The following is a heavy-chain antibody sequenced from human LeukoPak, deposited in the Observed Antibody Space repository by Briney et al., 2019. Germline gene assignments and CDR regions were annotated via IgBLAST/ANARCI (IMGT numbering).Heavy chain of an antibody. CDR2: ISSSSSYI. J-gene: IGHJ3*02. CDR3: ARPLTRGGRAFDI. Sequence: GGSLRLSCAASGFTFSSYSMNWVRQAPGKGLEWVSSISSSSSYIYYADSVKGRFTISRDNAKNSLYLQMNSLRAEDTAVYYCARPLTRGGRAFDIWGQGTMVTVSS. D-gene: IGHD3-16*01. V-gene: IGHV3-21*01. CDR1: GFTFSSYS.